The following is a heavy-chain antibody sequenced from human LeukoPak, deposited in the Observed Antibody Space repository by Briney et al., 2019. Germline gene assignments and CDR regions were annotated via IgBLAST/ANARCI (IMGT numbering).Heavy chain of an antibody. D-gene: IGHD3-3*01. J-gene: IGHJ3*02. V-gene: IGHV4-34*01. CDR1: GGSFSGYY. CDR2: INHSGST. CDR3: ARSKGYYDFWSGTPRTEGAFDI. Sequence: PSETLSLTCAVYGGSFSGYYWSWIRQPPGKGLEWIGEINHSGSTNYNPSLKSRVTISVDTSKNQFSLKLSSVTAADTAVYYCARSKGYYDFWSGTPRTEGAFDIWGQGTMVTVSS.